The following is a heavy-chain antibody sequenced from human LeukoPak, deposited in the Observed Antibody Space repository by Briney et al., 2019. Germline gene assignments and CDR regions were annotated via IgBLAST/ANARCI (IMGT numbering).Heavy chain of an antibody. CDR2: MNPNSGNT. V-gene: IGHV1-8*01. D-gene: IGHD6-6*01. Sequence: ASVKVSCKASGYTFTSYDINWVRQATGQGLEWMGWMNPNSGNTGYAQKFQGRVTMTRNTSISTAYMELSSLRSEDTAVYYCARGIRSRRGSSGGNWFDPWGQGTLVTVSS. CDR3: ARGIRSRRGSSGGNWFDP. J-gene: IGHJ5*02. CDR1: GYTFTSYD.